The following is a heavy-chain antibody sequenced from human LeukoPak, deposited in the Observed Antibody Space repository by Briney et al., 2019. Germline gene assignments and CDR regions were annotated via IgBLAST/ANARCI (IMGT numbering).Heavy chain of an antibody. J-gene: IGHJ6*02. CDR1: GYRFTSYL. CDR2: IYLGDSDT. CDR3: ARNLKTYYYYGMDV. V-gene: IGHV5-51*01. Sequence: PGEPLKISCKGPGYRFTSYLVGWVRQMPGKGLEWMGIIYLGDSDTRYSPSFQGQVTISADKSISTAYLQWSSLKASDTAMYYCARNLKTYYYYGMDVWGQGTTVTVSS. D-gene: IGHD3-9*01.